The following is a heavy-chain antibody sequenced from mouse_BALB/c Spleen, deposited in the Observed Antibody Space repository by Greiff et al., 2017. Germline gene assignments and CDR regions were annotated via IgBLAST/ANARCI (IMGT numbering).Heavy chain of an antibody. CDR3: ASHGTYAMDY. CDR1: GFTFSDYY. V-gene: IGHV5-4*02. D-gene: IGHD4-1*01. Sequence: EVKVVESGGGLVKPGGSLKLSCAASGFTFSDYYMYWVRQTPEKRLEWVATISDGGSYTYYPDSVKGRFTISRDNAKNNLYLQMSSLKSEDTAMYYCASHGTYAMDYWGQGTSVTVSS. CDR2: ISDGGSYT. J-gene: IGHJ4*01.